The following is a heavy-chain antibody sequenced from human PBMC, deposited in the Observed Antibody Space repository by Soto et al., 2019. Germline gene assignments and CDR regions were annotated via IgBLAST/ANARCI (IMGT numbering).Heavy chain of an antibody. CDR2: IRQDGNEI. Sequence: EVQLVESGGGLVQPGGSLRLSCAASGFTFSNYWMSWVRQAPGKGLEWVANIRQDGNEIYYVDSVKGRFTISRDNTKNSLYLQMNSLRAEDTAVYFCAKDYYYGGNSDSWGQGTLVTVSS. CDR1: GFTFSNYW. D-gene: IGHD4-17*01. J-gene: IGHJ5*01. CDR3: AKDYYYGGNSDS. V-gene: IGHV3-7*04.